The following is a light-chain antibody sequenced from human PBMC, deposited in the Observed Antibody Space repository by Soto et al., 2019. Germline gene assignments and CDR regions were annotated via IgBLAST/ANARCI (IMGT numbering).Light chain of an antibody. CDR3: QSYDSSLSGYVV. V-gene: IGLV1-40*01. CDR2: GNS. Sequence: QSVLTRPPSVSGAPGQRVTISCTGSSSNIGAGYDVHWYQQLPGTAPKLLIYGNSNRPSGVPDRISGSKSGTSASLAITGLQAEDEAEYYCQSYDSSLSGYVVFGGGTKLTVL. CDR1: SSNIGAGYD. J-gene: IGLJ2*01.